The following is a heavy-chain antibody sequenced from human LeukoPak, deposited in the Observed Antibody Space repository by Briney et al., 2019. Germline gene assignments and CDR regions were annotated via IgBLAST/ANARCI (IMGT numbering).Heavy chain of an antibody. D-gene: IGHD2-15*01. Sequence: GGSLRLSCAASGFTFDDYAMHWVRQAPGKGLEWVSGISWNSGSIGYADSVKGRFTISRDNAKNSLYLQMNSLRAEDTALYYCAKDSLRGGSCCSGDCYSFDYWGQGTLVTVSS. CDR1: GFTFDDYA. CDR3: AKDSLRGGSCCSGDCYSFDY. CDR2: ISWNSGSI. J-gene: IGHJ4*02. V-gene: IGHV3-9*01.